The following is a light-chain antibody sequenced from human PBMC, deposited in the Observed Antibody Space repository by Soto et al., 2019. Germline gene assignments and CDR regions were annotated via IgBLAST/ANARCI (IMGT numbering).Light chain of an antibody. J-gene: IGLJ1*01. CDR3: SSYTSIITLYV. V-gene: IGLV2-14*01. CDR2: EVS. CDR1: SSDVGGYNY. Sequence: SVLTQPASVSGSPGQSITISCTGTSSDVGGYNYVSWYQQHPGKAPKLMIYEVSNRPSGVSNRFSGSKSGNTASLTISGLQAEDEADYYCSSYTSIITLYVFGSGTKV.